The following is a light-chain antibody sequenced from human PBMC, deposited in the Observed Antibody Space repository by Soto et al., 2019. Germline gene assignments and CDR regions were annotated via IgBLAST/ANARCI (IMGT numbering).Light chain of an antibody. CDR2: LAS. V-gene: IGKV1-39*01. CDR3: QQNYKTPLT. Sequence: DIQMTQSPSSLSASVGDRVTITCRASQSISNYLNAYQQRPGKAPKLLIYLASSLSSGVPSKFSGSGSGTDFTLTISVLQPEDSATYYCQQNYKTPLTFGQGTKVEIK. CDR1: QSISNY. J-gene: IGKJ1*01.